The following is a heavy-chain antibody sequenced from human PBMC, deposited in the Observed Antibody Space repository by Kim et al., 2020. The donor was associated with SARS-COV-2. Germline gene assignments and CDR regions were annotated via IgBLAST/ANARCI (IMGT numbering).Heavy chain of an antibody. CDR3: ARLQTSDYDHGSGYYYFDY. Sequence: KGRFTISRDNSKNTLHLQMNSLRAEDTAVYYCARLQTSDYDHGSGYYYFDYWGQGTLVTVSS. D-gene: IGHD3-3*01. J-gene: IGHJ4*02. V-gene: IGHV3-66*04.